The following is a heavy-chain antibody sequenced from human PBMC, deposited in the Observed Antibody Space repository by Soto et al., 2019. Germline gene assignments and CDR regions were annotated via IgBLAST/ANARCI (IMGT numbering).Heavy chain of an antibody. D-gene: IGHD1-26*01. CDR1: GFTISSHW. Sequence: EVQLVESGGGLVQPGESLRLSCAASGFTISSHWMHWVRQAPGKGLVWVSRINSDGSSTSYADSVKGRFIISRDNAKNTLYLQMNILRAEDTAVYYCVRSYSETYGCFDPWGQGTLVTVSS. CDR3: VRSYSETYGCFDP. V-gene: IGHV3-74*01. J-gene: IGHJ5*02. CDR2: INSDGSST.